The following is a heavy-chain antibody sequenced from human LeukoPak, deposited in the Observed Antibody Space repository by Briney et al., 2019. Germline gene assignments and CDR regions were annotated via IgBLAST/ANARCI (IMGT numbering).Heavy chain of an antibody. V-gene: IGHV3-21*01. CDR2: ISSSSSYI. J-gene: IGHJ6*03. D-gene: IGHD3-16*02. Sequence: TGGSLRLSCAASGFTFSSYSMNWVRQAPGKGLEWVSSISSSSSYIYYADSVKGRFTISRDNAKNSLYLQINSLRAEDTAVYYCARTPRSYDYVWGSYRPNYYYYMGVWGKGTTVTVSS. CDR3: ARTPRSYDYVWGSYRPNYYYYMGV. CDR1: GFTFSSYS.